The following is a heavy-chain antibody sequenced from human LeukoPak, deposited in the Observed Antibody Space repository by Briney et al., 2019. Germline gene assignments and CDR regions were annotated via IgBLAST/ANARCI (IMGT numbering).Heavy chain of an antibody. CDR3: ARAGDIVVVPAAGQDWFDP. CDR2: IYYSGST. V-gene: IGHV4-31*03. J-gene: IGHJ5*02. CDR1: GGSISSGGYY. Sequence: SETLSLTCTVSGGSISSGGYYWSWIRQHPGKGLEWIGYIYYSGSTYYNPSLKSRDTISVDTSKNQFSLKLSSVTAADTAVYYCARAGDIVVVPAAGQDWFDPWGQGTLVTVSS. D-gene: IGHD2-2*01.